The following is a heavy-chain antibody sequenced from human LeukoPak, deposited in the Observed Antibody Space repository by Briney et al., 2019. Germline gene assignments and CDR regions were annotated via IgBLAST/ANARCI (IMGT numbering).Heavy chain of an antibody. CDR1: GFTVSNDY. J-gene: IGHJ4*02. D-gene: IGHD2-15*01. CDR2: IYGDGTT. V-gene: IGHV3-66*01. CDR3: ARELISSTSLDY. Sequence: GGSLRLSCAASGFTVSNDYMAWVRQAPGRGLEWVSLIYGDGTTFYTDSVKGRFTISRDNAKSSLYLQMNSLRAEDTAVYYCARELISSTSLDYWGQGTLVTVSS.